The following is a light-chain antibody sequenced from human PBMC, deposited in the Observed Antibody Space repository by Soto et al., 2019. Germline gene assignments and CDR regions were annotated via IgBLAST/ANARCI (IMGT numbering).Light chain of an antibody. CDR2: DVS. Sequence: QSALTQPRSVSGSPGQSVTISCTGTSSDVGGYNYVSWYQQHPGKAPKLMIYDVSKRPSGVPDRFSGSKSGNTASLTISGLQAEDEADYYCCSYAGSYWAVLGGGTKVTVL. J-gene: IGLJ2*01. V-gene: IGLV2-11*01. CDR1: SSDVGGYNY. CDR3: CSYAGSYWAV.